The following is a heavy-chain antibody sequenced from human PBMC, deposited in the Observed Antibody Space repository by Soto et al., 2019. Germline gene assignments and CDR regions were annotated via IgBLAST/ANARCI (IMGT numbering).Heavy chain of an antibody. Sequence: PGGSLRLSCAASGFSFSDYYMSWIRQAPGKGLEWVSYLSSSGSTIYYADSVKGRFTISRDNAKNSLYLQMNSLRAEDTAVYYCARDSSRYGGGYDPNWYFDLWGRGTLVSVSS. J-gene: IGHJ2*01. CDR2: LSSSGSTI. CDR3: ARDSSRYGGGYDPNWYFDL. V-gene: IGHV3-11*01. D-gene: IGHD5-12*01. CDR1: GFSFSDYY.